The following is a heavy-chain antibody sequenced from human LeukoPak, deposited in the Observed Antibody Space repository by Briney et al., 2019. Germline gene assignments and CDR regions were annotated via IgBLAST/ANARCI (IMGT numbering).Heavy chain of an antibody. V-gene: IGHV4-59*08. CDR1: DGSISGYY. D-gene: IGHD3-10*01. J-gene: IGHJ4*02. CDR2: IHYSGST. Sequence: SETLSLTCTVSDGSISGYYWSWIRQPPGKALEWIGYIHYSGSTNYNPSLKSRVTISVDTPKNHFSLKLSSVTAADTAVYYCARLISGVGYFDYWGQGTWSPSPQ. CDR3: ARLISGVGYFDY.